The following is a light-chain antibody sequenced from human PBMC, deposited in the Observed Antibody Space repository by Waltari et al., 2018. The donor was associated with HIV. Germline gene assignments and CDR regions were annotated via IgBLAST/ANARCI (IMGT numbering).Light chain of an antibody. CDR3: QQYYSTPIT. V-gene: IGKV4-1*01. CDR2: WAS. CDR1: QSVLYSSNNKNY. J-gene: IGKJ4*01. Sequence: DIVMTQSPDSLPVSLGERATINCKSSQSVLYSSNNKNYLAWYQQKPGQPPKLLIYWASTRESGLPDRFSGSGSGTDFTLTISSLQAEDVAFYYCQQYYSTPITFGGGTKVEIK.